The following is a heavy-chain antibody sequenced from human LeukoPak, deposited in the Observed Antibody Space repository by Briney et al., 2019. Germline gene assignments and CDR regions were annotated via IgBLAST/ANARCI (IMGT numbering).Heavy chain of an antibody. CDR1: RYTSTSYD. J-gene: IGHJ3*02. Sequence: GASVKASCKPSRYTSTSYDINWVRQATGQGLEWMRWMNPNSGNTAYAQKFHSRGTMTRNTPISTAYMELTSLRSEDTAVYYCARGLVVLAATSWAFDIWGHGTMVTVSS. CDR2: MNPNSGNT. CDR3: ARGLVVLAATSWAFDI. D-gene: IGHD2-15*01. V-gene: IGHV1-8*01.